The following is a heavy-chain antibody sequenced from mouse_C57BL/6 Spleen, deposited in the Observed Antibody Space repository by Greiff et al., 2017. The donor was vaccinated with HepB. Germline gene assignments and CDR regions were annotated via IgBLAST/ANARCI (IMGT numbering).Heavy chain of an antibody. J-gene: IGHJ2*01. CDR3: ARKGYGNYYFDY. D-gene: IGHD2-10*02. V-gene: IGHV5-17*01. CDR1: GFTFSDYG. Sequence: EVQLVESGGGLVKPGGSLKLSCAASGFTFSDYGMHWVRQAPEKGLEWVAYISSGSSTIYYADTVKGRFTISRDNAKNTLFLQMTSLRYEDTAMYDCARKGYGNYYFDYWVQGTTLTVSS. CDR2: ISSGSSTI.